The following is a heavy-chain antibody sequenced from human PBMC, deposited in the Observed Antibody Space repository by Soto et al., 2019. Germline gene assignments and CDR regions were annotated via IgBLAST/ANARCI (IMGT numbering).Heavy chain of an antibody. CDR3: ATAVLWFGELLSPNYFDY. D-gene: IGHD3-10*01. CDR1: GYTFTSYD. J-gene: IGHJ4*02. V-gene: IGHV1-8*01. Sequence: ASVKVSCKASGYTFTSYDINWVRQATGQGLEWMGWMNPNSGNTGYAQKFQGRVTMTRNTSISTAYMELSSLRSEDTAMYYCATAVLWFGELLSPNYFDYWGQGTLVTVSS. CDR2: MNPNSGNT.